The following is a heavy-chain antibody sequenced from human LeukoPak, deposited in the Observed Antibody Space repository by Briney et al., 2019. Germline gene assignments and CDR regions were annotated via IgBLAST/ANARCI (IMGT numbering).Heavy chain of an antibody. J-gene: IGHJ4*02. CDR2: IYYSGST. D-gene: IGHD4-17*01. Sequence: PSETLSLTCTVSGGSISSSSYYWGWIRQPPGKGLEWIGSIYYSGSTYYNPSLKSRVTISVDTSKNQFSLKLSSVTAADTAVYYCARDSPSGAPLGWGQGTLVTVSS. CDR1: GGSISSSSYY. V-gene: IGHV4-39*02. CDR3: ARDSPSGAPLG.